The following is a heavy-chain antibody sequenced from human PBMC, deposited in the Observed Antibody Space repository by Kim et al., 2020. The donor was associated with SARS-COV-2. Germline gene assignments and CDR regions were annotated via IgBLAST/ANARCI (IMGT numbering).Heavy chain of an antibody. CDR3: ARPGRVATSDYFDY. CDR2: VYPGDSDA. CDR1: GYMFNTYW. Sequence: GESLKISCRGSGYMFNTYWIAWVRQMPGKGLEWMGIVYPGDSDARYSPSFQGQVTISAYKSISTAYLQWSSLRATDTAMYYCARPGRVATSDYFDYWGQGTLVTVSS. V-gene: IGHV5-51*01. D-gene: IGHD5-12*01. J-gene: IGHJ4*02.